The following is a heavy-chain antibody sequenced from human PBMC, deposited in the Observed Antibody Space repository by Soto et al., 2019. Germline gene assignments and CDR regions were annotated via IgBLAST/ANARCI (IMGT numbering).Heavy chain of an antibody. CDR1: GFSLSTSGMC. Sequence: SGPTLVNPTQTLTLTCTFSGFSLSTSGMCVSWIRQPPGKALEWLARIDWDDDKFYSTSLKTRLTISKDTSKNQVVLTMTNMDPVDTATYYCARDLVLVAATNYYYYGMDVWGQGTTVTVSS. J-gene: IGHJ6*02. D-gene: IGHD2-15*01. CDR2: IDWDDDK. CDR3: ARDLVLVAATNYYYYGMDV. V-gene: IGHV2-70*17.